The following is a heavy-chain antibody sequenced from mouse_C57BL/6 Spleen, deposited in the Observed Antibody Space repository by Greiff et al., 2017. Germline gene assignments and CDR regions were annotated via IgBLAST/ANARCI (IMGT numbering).Heavy chain of an antibody. V-gene: IGHV14-3*01. D-gene: IGHD4-1*01. CDR3: ARGLGRTYFDV. CDR1: GFNIKNTY. Sequence: EVQLVESVAELVRPGASVKLSCTASGFNIKNTYMHWVKQRPEQGLEWIGRIDPANGNTKYAPKFKGKATITADTSSNTAYLQLSSLTSEDTSSYYCARGLGRTYFDVWGTGTTVTVSS. J-gene: IGHJ1*03. CDR2: IDPANGNT.